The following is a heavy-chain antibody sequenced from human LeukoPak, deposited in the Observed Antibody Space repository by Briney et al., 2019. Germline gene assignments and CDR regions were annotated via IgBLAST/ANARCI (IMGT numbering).Heavy chain of an antibody. CDR1: GDTFSSYA. D-gene: IGHD3-22*01. CDR2: IIPVLGII. V-gene: IGHV1-69*04. Sequence: SVKVSSKASGDTFSSYAISWVRQAPGQGLEWMGRIIPVLGIINYAQRFQGRVTITADKSTSTSYMELSSLRSEDTAVYYCARCPRSYYDNRGYYYDAQIDYWGQGTLVTVSS. J-gene: IGHJ4*02. CDR3: ARCPRSYYDNRGYYYDAQIDY.